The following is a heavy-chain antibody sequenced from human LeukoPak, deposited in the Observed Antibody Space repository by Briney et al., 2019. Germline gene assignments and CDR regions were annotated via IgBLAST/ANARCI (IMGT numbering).Heavy chain of an antibody. J-gene: IGHJ4*02. D-gene: IGHD5-18*01. CDR2: IYWDDDK. CDR1: GFSLSTDEVG. CDR3: AHSRQLWRSFVYYFDY. V-gene: IGHV2-5*02. Sequence: SGPTLVNPTQTLTLTCTFSGFSLSTDEVGVGWVRQSPGKALEWLALIYWDDDKRYSPSLKSRLTITKDTSKNQVVLTMTNMDPVDTATYYCAHSRQLWRSFVYYFDYWGQGTLVTVSS.